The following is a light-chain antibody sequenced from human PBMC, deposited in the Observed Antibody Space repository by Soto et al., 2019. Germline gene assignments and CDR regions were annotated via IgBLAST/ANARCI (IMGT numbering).Light chain of an antibody. V-gene: IGKV1-9*01. J-gene: IGKJ3*01. Sequence: DIQLTQSPSFLSASVGDRVTITCRASQGISSYLAWYQQKPGKAPKLLIYAASTLQSGVPSRFSGSGSGTEFTLTSSSLHPEDFATYYCQQLNSYPPFFGPGTKVDIK. CDR1: QGISSY. CDR2: AAS. CDR3: QQLNSYPPF.